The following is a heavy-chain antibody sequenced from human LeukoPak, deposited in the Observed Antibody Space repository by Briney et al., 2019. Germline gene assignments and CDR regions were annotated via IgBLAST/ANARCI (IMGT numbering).Heavy chain of an antibody. CDR1: GFTFSSYE. CDR3: ARESRTVEMGTSIHGHWFDP. J-gene: IGHJ5*02. CDR2: IYYSGST. V-gene: IGHV4-38-2*02. Sequence: GSLRLSCAASGFTFSSYEMNWVRQAPGKGLECIGSIYYSGSTYYNPSLKSRVTISVDTSKNQFSLKLNSVTAADTAVYYCARESRTVEMGTSIHGHWFDPWGQGALVTVSS. D-gene: IGHD5-24*01.